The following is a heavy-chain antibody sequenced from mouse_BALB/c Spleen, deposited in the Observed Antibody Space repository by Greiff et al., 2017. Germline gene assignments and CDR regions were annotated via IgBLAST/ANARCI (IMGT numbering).Heavy chain of an antibody. CDR2: ILPGSGST. CDR3: ERGEGDDGKLWYFDV. D-gene: IGHD2-1*01. J-gene: IGHJ1*01. Sequence: VHLQQSGAELMKPGASVKISCKATGYTFSSYWIEWVKQRPGHGLEWIGEILPGSGSTNYNEKFKGKATFTADTSSNTAYMQLSSLTSEDSAVYDGERGEGDDGKLWYFDVWGEGTTVTVSS. V-gene: IGHV1-9*01. CDR1: GYTFSSYW.